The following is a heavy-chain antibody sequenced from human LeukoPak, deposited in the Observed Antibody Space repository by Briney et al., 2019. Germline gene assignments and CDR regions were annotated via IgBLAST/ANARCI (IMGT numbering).Heavy chain of an antibody. CDR2: IYYSGST. CDR3: ASQNYDYVWGSEFDY. D-gene: IGHD3-16*01. CDR1: GGFISSSSYS. J-gene: IGHJ4*02. V-gene: IGHV4-39*01. Sequence: SETLSLTCSVSGGFISSSSYSWGWIRQPPGKGLEWIGSIYYSGSTYYKPSLKSRVTISVDTSKNQFSLKLSSVTATDTAVYYCASQNYDYVWGSEFDYWGQGTLVTVSS.